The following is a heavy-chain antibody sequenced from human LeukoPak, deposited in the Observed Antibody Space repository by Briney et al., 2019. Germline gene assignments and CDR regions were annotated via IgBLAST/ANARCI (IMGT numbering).Heavy chain of an antibody. V-gene: IGHV4-59*01. CDR3: ARDKAHSYGRYFDP. J-gene: IGHJ5*02. Sequence: PSETLSLTCSVAGGSISTYYWNWLRQTPGKGLEWIGHISNGNTDYNPSLKSRVTISVDTSKNQFSLRLTSVTAADTAVYYCARDKAHSYGRYFDPWGQGALVIVSS. CDR1: GGSISTYY. CDR2: ISNGNT. D-gene: IGHD5-18*01.